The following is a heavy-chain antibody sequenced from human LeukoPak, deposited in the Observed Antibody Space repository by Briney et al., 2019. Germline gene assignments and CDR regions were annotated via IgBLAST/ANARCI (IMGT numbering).Heavy chain of an antibody. CDR3: ARDPSSGWYLKGWFDP. CDR2: IRSKANSYAT. Sequence: PGGSLRLSCAASGFTFSGSTIHWVRQASGKGLEWVGHIRSKANSYATAYAASVKGRFTISRDNAKNSLYLQMNSLRAEDTAVYYCARDPSSGWYLKGWFDPWGQGTLVSVSP. D-gene: IGHD6-19*01. J-gene: IGHJ5*02. V-gene: IGHV3-73*01. CDR1: GFTFSGST.